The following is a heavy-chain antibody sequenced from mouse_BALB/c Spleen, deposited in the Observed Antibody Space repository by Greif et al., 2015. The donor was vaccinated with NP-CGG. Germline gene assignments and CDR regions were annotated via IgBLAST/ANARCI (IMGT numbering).Heavy chain of an antibody. CDR1: GFNINDTY. J-gene: IGHJ2*03. Sequence: EVKLVESGAELVKPGASVKLSCTASGFNINDTYMHWVKQRPEQGLEWIGRIDPANGNTKYDPKFQGKASITADTSSNTAYRQLSSLTSEYTAGYYCAGTYFDYCGQGTRLTVSS. CDR3: AGTYFDY. D-gene: IGHD3-3*01. CDR2: IDPANGNT. V-gene: IGHV14-3*02.